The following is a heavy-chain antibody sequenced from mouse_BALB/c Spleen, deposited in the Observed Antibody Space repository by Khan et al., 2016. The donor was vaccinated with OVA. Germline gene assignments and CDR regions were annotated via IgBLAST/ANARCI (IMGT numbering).Heavy chain of an antibody. V-gene: IGHV1S137*01. CDR1: GYTFTDYA. D-gene: IGHD2-3*01. Sequence: QVQLQQSGPALVRPGVSVKISCKGSGYTFTDYAMHWVKQSHAKSLEWIGLISTYSGNTNYKQKFKGKATMTVDKSSSTAYMELARLTSEDSAIYYYTRPAYDGYYDYWGQGTTLTGAS. J-gene: IGHJ2*01. CDR2: ISTYSGNT. CDR3: TRPAYDGYYDY.